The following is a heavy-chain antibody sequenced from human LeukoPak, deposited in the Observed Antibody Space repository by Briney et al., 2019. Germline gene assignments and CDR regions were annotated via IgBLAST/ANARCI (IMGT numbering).Heavy chain of an antibody. D-gene: IGHD6-19*01. V-gene: IGHV3-33*01. CDR3: AREPSYSSGWPFDY. CDR2: IWYDGSNK. CDR1: GFTFSSYG. Sequence: GGSLRLSCAASGFTFSSYGMHWVRQAPGKGLEWVAVIWYDGSNKYYADSVKGRFTISRDNSKNTLYLQMSSLRSEDTAVYYCAREPSYSSGWPFDYWGQGTLVTVSS. J-gene: IGHJ4*02.